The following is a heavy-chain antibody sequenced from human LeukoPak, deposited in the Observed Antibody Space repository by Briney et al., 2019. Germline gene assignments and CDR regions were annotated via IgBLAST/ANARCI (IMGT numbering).Heavy chain of an antibody. J-gene: IGHJ3*02. Sequence: SETLSLTCAVSGGSISSDDWWSWVRQPPGEGLEWIGEVFHTGSTNYNPSLKSRVTISVDKSKNQFSLKLSSVTAADTAVYYCARDRGEQQLVSAFDIWGQGTMVTVSS. CDR2: VFHTGST. D-gene: IGHD6-13*01. V-gene: IGHV4-4*02. CDR1: GGSISSDDW. CDR3: ARDRGEQQLVSAFDI.